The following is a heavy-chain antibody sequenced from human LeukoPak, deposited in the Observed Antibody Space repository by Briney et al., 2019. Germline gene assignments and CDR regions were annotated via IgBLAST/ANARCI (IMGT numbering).Heavy chain of an antibody. CDR1: GFTFSSYS. CDR3: AKGREYCSGGSCYSL. CDR2: ISSSSSYI. V-gene: IGHV3-21*04. D-gene: IGHD2-15*01. J-gene: IGHJ4*02. Sequence: GGSLRLSCAASGFTFSSYSMNWVRQAPGKGLEWVSSISSSSSYIYYADSVKGRFTISRDNAKNSLYLQMNSLRAEDTAVYYCAKGREYCSGGSCYSLWGQGTLVTVSS.